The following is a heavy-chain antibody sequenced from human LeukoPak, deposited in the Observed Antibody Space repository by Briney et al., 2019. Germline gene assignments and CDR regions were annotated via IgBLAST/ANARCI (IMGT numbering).Heavy chain of an antibody. V-gene: IGHV3-30*04. CDR1: GFTFRNYP. J-gene: IGHJ5*02. CDR3: ARTLDTMVRGVIIMGNWFDP. Sequence: PGGSLRLSCLGSGFTFRNYPMYWVRQAPGKGLEWMAVISYDGNTKYYADSVKGRFTLSRDNSKNTLYLQMNSLRAEDTAVYYCARTLDTMVRGVIIMGNWFDPWGQGTLVTVSS. D-gene: IGHD3-10*01. CDR2: ISYDGNTK.